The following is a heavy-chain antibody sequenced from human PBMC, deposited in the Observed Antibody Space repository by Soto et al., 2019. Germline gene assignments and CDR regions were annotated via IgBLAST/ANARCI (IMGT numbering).Heavy chain of an antibody. V-gene: IGHV3-30*18. CDR1: GFTFSSYG. CDR3: AKVQGYSSGWTSYYYYYGMDV. Sequence: QVQLVESGGGVVQPGRSLRLSCAASGFTFSSYGMHWVRQAPGKGLEWVAVISYDGSNKYYADSVKGRFTISRDNSKNTLYLQMNSLRAEDTAVYYCAKVQGYSSGWTSYYYYYGMDVWGQGTTVTVSS. D-gene: IGHD6-19*01. J-gene: IGHJ6*02. CDR2: ISYDGSNK.